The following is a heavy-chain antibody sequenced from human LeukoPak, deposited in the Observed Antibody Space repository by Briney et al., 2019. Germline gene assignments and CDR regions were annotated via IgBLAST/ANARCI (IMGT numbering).Heavy chain of an antibody. CDR3: ASTHLNHDILSGYGVS. D-gene: IGHD3-9*01. V-gene: IGHV3-30*04. Sequence: PGRSLRLSCTASGFTFNTPPMHWFRQAPGKGLEWVAVLSNDAVNKYYADSVRGRFTISRDNSKNTLHLQMNSLRAEDTAVYYCASTHLNHDILSGYGVSWGQGALLTASS. CDR2: LSNDAVNK. CDR1: GFTFNTPP. J-gene: IGHJ5*02.